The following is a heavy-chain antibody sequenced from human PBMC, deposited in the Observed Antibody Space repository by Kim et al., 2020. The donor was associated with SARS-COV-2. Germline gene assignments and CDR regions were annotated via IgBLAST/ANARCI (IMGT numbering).Heavy chain of an antibody. CDR3: TTGTKRIYYSGSEEYFQH. D-gene: IGHD3-10*01. V-gene: IGHV4-31*03. CDR1: GGSISSGGYY. CDR2: IYYSGST. Sequence: SETLSLTCTVSGGSISSGGYYWSWIRQHPGKGLEWIGYIYYSGSTYYNPSLKSRVTITVDTSKNQFSLKLSSVTAADTAVYYCTTGTKRIYYSGSEEYFQHWGQGTLVTVSS. J-gene: IGHJ1*01.